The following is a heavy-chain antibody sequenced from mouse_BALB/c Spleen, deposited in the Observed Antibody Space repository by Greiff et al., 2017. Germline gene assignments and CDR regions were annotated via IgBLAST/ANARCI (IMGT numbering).Heavy chain of an antibody. CDR1: GFTFSDYY. V-gene: IGHV5-4*02. CDR3: ARVYHYYAMDY. Sequence: EVKLMESGGGLVKPGGSLKLSCAASGFTFSDYYMYWVRQTPEKRLEWVATISDGGSYTYYPDSVKGRFTISRDNAKNNLYLQMSSLKSEDTAMYYCARVYHYYAMDYWGQGTSVTVSS. J-gene: IGHJ4*01. CDR2: ISDGGSYT.